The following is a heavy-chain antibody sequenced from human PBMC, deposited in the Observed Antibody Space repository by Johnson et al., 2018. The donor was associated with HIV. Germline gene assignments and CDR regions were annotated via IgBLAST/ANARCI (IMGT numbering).Heavy chain of an antibody. CDR1: GFTFSSYA. J-gene: IGHJ3*02. D-gene: IGHD6-13*01. CDR3: AKEGQDLRSSSSDDAFDI. Sequence: VQLVESGGGLVQPGGSLRLSCAASGFTFSSYAMSWVRQAPGKGLEWVSAISGSGGSTYYADPVQGRFTIPRDNSKHTLYLQMTSLRAEATAVYYCAKEGQDLRSSSSDDAFDIWGQGTMVTVSS. V-gene: IGHV3-23*04. CDR2: ISGSGGST.